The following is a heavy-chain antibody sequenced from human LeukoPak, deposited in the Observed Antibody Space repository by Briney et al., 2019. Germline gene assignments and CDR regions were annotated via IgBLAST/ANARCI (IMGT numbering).Heavy chain of an antibody. V-gene: IGHV3-23*01. CDR1: GFTFSSYA. D-gene: IGHD4-17*01. CDR2: INGSGGST. J-gene: IGHJ1*01. CDR3: AKAVPLRDYGDYVVYFQH. Sequence: PGGSLRLSCAASGFTFSSYAMSWVRQAPGKGLEWVSAINGSGGSTYYADSVKGRFTISRDNSKNTLYLQMNSLRAEDTAVYYCAKAVPLRDYGDYVVYFQHWGQGTLVTVSS.